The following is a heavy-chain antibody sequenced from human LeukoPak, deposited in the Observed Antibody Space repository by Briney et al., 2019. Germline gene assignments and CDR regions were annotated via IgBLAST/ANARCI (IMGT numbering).Heavy chain of an antibody. D-gene: IGHD3-3*02. Sequence: GESLKISCKGSGYSFTSYWIGWVRQMPGKGLEWMGIIYPGDSDTRYSPSFQGQVTISADKSISTAYLQWSSLKASDTAMYYCARSRPDINIVDAFDIWGQGTMVTVSS. CDR1: GYSFTSYW. CDR3: ARSRPDINIVDAFDI. CDR2: IYPGDSDT. J-gene: IGHJ3*02. V-gene: IGHV5-51*01.